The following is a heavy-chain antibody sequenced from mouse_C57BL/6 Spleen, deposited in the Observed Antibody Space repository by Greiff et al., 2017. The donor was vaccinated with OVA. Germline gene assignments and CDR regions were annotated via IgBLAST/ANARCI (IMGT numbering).Heavy chain of an antibody. D-gene: IGHD1-1*01. V-gene: IGHV1-76*01. Sequence: QVQLQQSGAELVRPGASVKLSCKASGYTFTDYYINWVKQRPGPGLEWIARIYPGSGNIYYNEKFKGKATLTAEKSSSTAYMQLSSLTSEDSAVYLGASSYGSSSAWFAYWGQGTLVTVSA. CDR3: ASSYGSSSAWFAY. CDR2: IYPGSGNI. J-gene: IGHJ3*01. CDR1: GYTFTDYY.